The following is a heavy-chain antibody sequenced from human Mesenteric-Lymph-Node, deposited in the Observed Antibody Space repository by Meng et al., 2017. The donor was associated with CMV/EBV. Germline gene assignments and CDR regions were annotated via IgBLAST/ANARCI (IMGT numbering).Heavy chain of an antibody. V-gene: IGHV4-39*01. Sequence: WVRQAPGKGLEWIGSIYYSGSTYYNPSLKSRVTISVDTSKNQFSLKLSSVTAADTAVYYCARHKYYDSSGIDYWGQGTLVTVSS. CDR2: IYYSGST. CDR3: ARHKYYDSSGIDY. D-gene: IGHD3-22*01. J-gene: IGHJ4*02.